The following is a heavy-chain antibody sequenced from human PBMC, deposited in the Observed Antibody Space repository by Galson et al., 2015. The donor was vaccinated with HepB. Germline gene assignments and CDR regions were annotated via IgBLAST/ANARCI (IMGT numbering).Heavy chain of an antibody. V-gene: IGHV1-2*04. CDR1: GYTFTGYD. CDR3: AREESGYYDAFDI. D-gene: IGHD3-9*01. CDR2: IDPKSGET. J-gene: IGHJ3*02. Sequence: SVKVSCKASGYTFTGYDIHWVRQAPGQGLEWMGRIDPKSGETNYAQKFQDWVTMTRDTSINTAYMEVTRLRSDDTAVYYCAREESGYYDAFDIWGQGTMVTVSS.